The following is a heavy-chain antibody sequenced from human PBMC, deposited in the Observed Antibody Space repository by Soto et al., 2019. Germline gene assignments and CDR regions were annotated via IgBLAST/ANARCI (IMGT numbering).Heavy chain of an antibody. J-gene: IGHJ6*02. CDR1: GYTFTSYG. Sequence: ASVKVSCKASGYTFTSYGISWVRQAPGQGLEWMGWISAYNGNTNYAQKLQGRVTMTTDTSTSTAYMELRSLRSDDTAVYYCARDSEPYYYYYGMEVWGQGTTVTVSS. V-gene: IGHV1-18*01. CDR3: ARDSEPYYYYYGMEV. CDR2: ISAYNGNT.